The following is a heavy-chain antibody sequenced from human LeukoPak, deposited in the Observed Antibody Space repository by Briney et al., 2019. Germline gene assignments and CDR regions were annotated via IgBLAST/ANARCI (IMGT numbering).Heavy chain of an antibody. Sequence: QSGGSLRLSCAASGFTFSSYGMHWVRQAPGKGLEWVAVISYDGSNKYYADSVKGRFTISRDNSKNTLYLQMNSLRAEDTAVYYCARDISSSSDYWGQGTLVTVSS. V-gene: IGHV3-30*03. D-gene: IGHD6-6*01. CDR2: ISYDGSNK. CDR3: ARDISSSSDY. CDR1: GFTFSSYG. J-gene: IGHJ4*02.